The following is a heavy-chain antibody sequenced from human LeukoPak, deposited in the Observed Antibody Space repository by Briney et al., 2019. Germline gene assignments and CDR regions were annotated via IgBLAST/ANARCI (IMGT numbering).Heavy chain of an antibody. CDR2: MNPNIGNT. V-gene: IGHV1-8*01. J-gene: IGHJ4*02. CDR1: AYTFTSYD. Sequence: GASVKVSCKASAYTFTSYDINWVRHATGQGHEWMGCMNPNIGNTGYAPKFQGRVTMTRNTSISTAYMELSSLRSEDTAVYYCARGAPGSYCSGDSCPYFDYWGQGTLISVSS. D-gene: IGHD2-15*01. CDR3: ARGAPGSYCSGDSCPYFDY.